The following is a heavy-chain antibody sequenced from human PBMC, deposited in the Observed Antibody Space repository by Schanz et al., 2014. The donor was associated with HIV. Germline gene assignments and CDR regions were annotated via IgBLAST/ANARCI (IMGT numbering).Heavy chain of an antibody. CDR1: GFTFSSYG. CDR3: ARDGTVPGWYEDAFNI. CDR2: ISYDGNNK. Sequence: QVQLVESGGGVVQPGRSLRLSCAASGFTFSSYGMHWVRQAPGKGLEWVAVISYDGNNKYYADSVKGRFTISRDNSKNTLYLQMNSLRAEDTAVYYCARDGTVPGWYEDAFNIWGQGTMVTVSS. V-gene: IGHV3-30*03. D-gene: IGHD6-19*01. J-gene: IGHJ3*02.